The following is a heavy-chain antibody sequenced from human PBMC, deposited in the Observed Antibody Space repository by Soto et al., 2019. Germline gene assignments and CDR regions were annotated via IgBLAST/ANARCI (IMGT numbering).Heavy chain of an antibody. D-gene: IGHD2-15*01. Sequence: QVQLVQSGAEVKKPGASVKVSCKASGYTFTSYGISWVRQAPGQGLEWMGWISAYNGNTNYAQKLQGRVTMTTDTSTNTAYMELRSLRSDDTAVYYCARMGDCSGGSCYSHYYFGMDVWGQGTTVTVSS. J-gene: IGHJ6*02. V-gene: IGHV1-18*01. CDR1: GYTFTSYG. CDR3: ARMGDCSGGSCYSHYYFGMDV. CDR2: ISAYNGNT.